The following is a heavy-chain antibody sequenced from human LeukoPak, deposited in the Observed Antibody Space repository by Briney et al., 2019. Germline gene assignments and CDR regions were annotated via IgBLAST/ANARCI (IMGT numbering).Heavy chain of an antibody. CDR2: DHDSGST. CDR1: GDSISSYF. V-gene: IGHV4-59*01. Sequence: SETLSLTCSVSGDSISSYFWTWIRQSPGKGLEWIGYDHDSGSTDCNPSLESRVTISAYTSKNQFSLKLTSVTAADTAVYYCARDHIRRGCGTNICYPMDVWGKGTTVTVSS. CDR3: ARDHIRRGCGTNICYPMDV. J-gene: IGHJ6*04. D-gene: IGHD2-2*01.